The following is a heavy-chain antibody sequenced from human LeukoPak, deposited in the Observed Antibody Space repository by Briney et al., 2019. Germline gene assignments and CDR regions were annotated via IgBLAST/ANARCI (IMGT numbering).Heavy chain of an antibody. D-gene: IGHD6-13*01. CDR2: IIPVFETA. J-gene: IGHJ4*02. CDR3: ATNDRSSWFLDY. V-gene: IGHV1-69*05. CDR1: GGTFSTYA. Sequence: GASVRVSCKTSGGTFSTYAISWVRQAPGQGLEWMGGIIPVFETAHYTQPFKGRVTITTDESTSTAYMGLTSLRSDDTAVYYCATNDRSSWFLDYWGQGTPVTVSS.